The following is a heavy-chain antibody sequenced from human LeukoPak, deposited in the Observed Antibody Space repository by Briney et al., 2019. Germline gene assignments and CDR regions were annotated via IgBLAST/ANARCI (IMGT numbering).Heavy chain of an antibody. CDR1: GYIFTSYG. V-gene: IGHV1-18*01. CDR3: AKAGPPIRYYYMDV. J-gene: IGHJ6*03. Sequence: ASVKVSCKASGYIFTSYGINWVRQAPGQGLEWMGWISSYNGNTHYAQILQGRVTMTTDTSTSTAYMELRSLRSDDTAVHYCAKAGPPIRYYYMDVWGKGTTVTISS. CDR2: ISSYNGNT.